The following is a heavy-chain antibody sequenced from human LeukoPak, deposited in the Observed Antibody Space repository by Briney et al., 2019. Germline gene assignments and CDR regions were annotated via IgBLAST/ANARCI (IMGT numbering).Heavy chain of an antibody. V-gene: IGHV4-39*07. D-gene: IGHD3-22*01. CDR3: ARGIGAYYDSSGRKTLFDI. CDR1: GGSISSSSYY. Sequence: SETLSLTCTVSGGSISSSSYYWGWIRQPPGKGLEWIGSIYYSGSTYYNPSLKSRVTISVDTSKNQFSLKLSSVTAADTAVYYCARGIGAYYDSSGRKTLFDIWGQGTMVTVSS. J-gene: IGHJ3*02. CDR2: IYYSGST.